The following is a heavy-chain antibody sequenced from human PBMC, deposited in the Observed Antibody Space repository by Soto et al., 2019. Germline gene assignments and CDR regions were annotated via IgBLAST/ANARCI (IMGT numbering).Heavy chain of an antibody. D-gene: IGHD3-22*01. CDR1: GFTFSSYS. CDR3: ARGGYSNYRSSYYFYGN. CDR2: ISSSSSYI. V-gene: IGHV3-21*01. J-gene: IGHJ4*03. Sequence: GALRLSCAASGFTFSSYSMNWVRQAPGKGLEGVSSISSSSSYIYYADSVKGRFTISRDNAKNSLYLQMNSLRAEDTAVYYCARGGYSNYRSSYYFYGNWGQGPMVTASS.